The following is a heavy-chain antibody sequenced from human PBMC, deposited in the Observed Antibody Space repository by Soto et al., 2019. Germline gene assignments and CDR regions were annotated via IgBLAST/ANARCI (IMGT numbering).Heavy chain of an antibody. CDR2: IIPIFGTA. Sequence: QVQLVQSGAEVKKPGSSVKVSCKASGGTFSSYAISWVRQAPGQGLEWMGGIIPIFGTANYAQKFQGRVTITADESTNTAYKKLSSLRSEETAVKYCARRIAVDGPPWDWFDPWGQGPLVTVSS. CDR1: GGTFSSYA. D-gene: IGHD6-19*01. J-gene: IGHJ5*02. CDR3: ARRIAVDGPPWDWFDP. V-gene: IGHV1-69*01.